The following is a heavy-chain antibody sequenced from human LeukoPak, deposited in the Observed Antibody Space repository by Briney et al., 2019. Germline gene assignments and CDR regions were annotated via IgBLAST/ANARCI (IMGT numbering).Heavy chain of an antibody. J-gene: IGHJ4*02. V-gene: IGHV1-69*06. Sequence: GASVKVSCKASGGTFSSYAISWVRQAPGQGLEWMGGIIPIFGTANYAQKFQGRVTITADKSTSTAYMELSSLRSEDTAVYYCARGPLYCSGGSCYHPYYFDYWGQGTLVTVSS. CDR1: GGTFSSYA. CDR3: ARGPLYCSGGSCYHPYYFDY. CDR2: IIPIFGTA. D-gene: IGHD2-15*01.